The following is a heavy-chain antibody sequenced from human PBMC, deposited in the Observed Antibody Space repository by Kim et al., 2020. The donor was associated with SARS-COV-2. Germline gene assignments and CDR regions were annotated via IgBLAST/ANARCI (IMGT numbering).Heavy chain of an antibody. CDR1: GFTFSDYY. CDR2: ISNTGSST. J-gene: IGHJ4*02. V-gene: IGHV3-11*04. CDR3: ARGSSSSWYNEKTLDY. D-gene: IGHD6-13*01. Sequence: GGSLRLSCAASGFTFSDYYMTWIRQAPGKGLELISYISNTGSSTYYADSVKGRFTISRDNAKNSLYLQMNSLRAEDTAVYYCARGSSSSWYNEKTLDYWGEGTLVTVSS.